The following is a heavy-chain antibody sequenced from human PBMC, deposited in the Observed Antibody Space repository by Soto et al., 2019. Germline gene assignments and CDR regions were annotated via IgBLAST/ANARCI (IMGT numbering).Heavy chain of an antibody. J-gene: IGHJ6*03. CDR1: GGSFSGYY. CDR3: ARGGIAAALYYYYYYYMDV. D-gene: IGHD6-13*01. CDR2: INHSGST. Sequence: QVQLQQWGAGLLKPSETLSLTCAVYGGSFSGYYWSWIRQPPGKGLEWIGEINHSGSTNYNPSLKSRVTISVDTSKNQFSLKLSSVTAADTAVYYCARGGIAAALYYYYYYYMDVLGKGTTVTVSS. V-gene: IGHV4-34*01.